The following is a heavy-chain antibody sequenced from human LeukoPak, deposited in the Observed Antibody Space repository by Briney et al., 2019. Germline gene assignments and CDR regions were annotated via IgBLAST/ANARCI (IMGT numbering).Heavy chain of an antibody. Sequence: GGSLRFSCAASGFTFSSYAMSWVRQAPGKGLEWVSAISGSGGSTFYADSVKGRFTISRDNSKNTLYLQMNSLRAEDTAVYYCAKDGHSSGWYPGWFDPWGQGTLVTVSS. CDR2: ISGSGGST. J-gene: IGHJ5*02. D-gene: IGHD6-19*01. V-gene: IGHV3-23*01. CDR3: AKDGHSSGWYPGWFDP. CDR1: GFTFSSYA.